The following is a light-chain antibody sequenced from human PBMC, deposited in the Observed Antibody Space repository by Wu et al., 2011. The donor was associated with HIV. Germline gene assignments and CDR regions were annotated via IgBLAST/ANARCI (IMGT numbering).Light chain of an antibody. V-gene: IGKV3-20*01. CDR1: STTY. CDR3: QQYGSSPHT. CDR2: DVA. J-gene: IGKJ1*01. Sequence: STTYLGWYQQKPGQAPTAPHYDVAYRATGIPDRFSGSGSGTDFTLTISRLEPEDFAVYYCQQYGSSPHTFGQGTKVEIK.